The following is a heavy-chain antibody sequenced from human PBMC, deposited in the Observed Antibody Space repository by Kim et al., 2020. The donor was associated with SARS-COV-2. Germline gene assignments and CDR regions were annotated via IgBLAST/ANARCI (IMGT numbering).Heavy chain of an antibody. Sequence: ASVKVSCKASGYTFTSYDINWVRQATGQGLEWMGWMNPNSGNTGYAQKFHGRVTMTMNTSISTAYMELSSLTTEDTALYYCTRGGNSGLGDCWGQGTLVTVSS. CDR3: TRGGNSGLGDC. J-gene: IGHJ4*02. CDR2: MNPNSGNT. CDR1: GYTFTSYD. V-gene: IGHV1-8*01. D-gene: IGHD5-12*01.